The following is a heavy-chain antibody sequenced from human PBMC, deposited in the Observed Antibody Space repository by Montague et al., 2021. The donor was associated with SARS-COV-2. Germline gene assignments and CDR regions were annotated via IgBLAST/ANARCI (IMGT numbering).Heavy chain of an antibody. CDR1: GGSFSTYS. Sequence: SETLSLTCAVHGGSFSTYSWNWIRQPPGKGLEWIGEIHHGGSTNYNPSLKSRVTISADTSKNQFSLKLTSVAAADTAVYYCARLGDGVVPSPIQGVGPYYSYYYMDVWGKGTTVTASS. V-gene: IGHV4-34*01. CDR2: IHHGGST. CDR3: ARLGDGVVPSPIQGVGPYYSYYYMDV. D-gene: IGHD2-2*02. J-gene: IGHJ6*03.